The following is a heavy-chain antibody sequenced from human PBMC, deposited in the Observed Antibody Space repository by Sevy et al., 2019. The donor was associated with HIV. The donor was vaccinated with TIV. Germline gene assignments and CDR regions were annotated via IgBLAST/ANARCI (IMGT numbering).Heavy chain of an antibody. CDR1: GFTFSNYV. V-gene: IGHV3-23*01. D-gene: IGHD2-2*01. CDR2: FSFGCGKI. CDR3: AREGCSKPHDY. Sequence: LRLSCAASGFTFSNYVMSWVRQAPGKGLEWVSTFSFGCGKINYADSVKGRFTISRDNSKNTLYLQMNSLRAEDTALYYCAREGCSKPHDYWGQGTLVTVSS. J-gene: IGHJ4*02.